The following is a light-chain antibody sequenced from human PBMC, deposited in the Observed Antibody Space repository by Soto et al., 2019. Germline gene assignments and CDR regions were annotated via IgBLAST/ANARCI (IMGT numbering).Light chain of an antibody. CDR1: QSVSTY. J-gene: IGKJ4*01. V-gene: IGKV3-11*01. CDR3: QQRSNWPRGGT. Sequence: EIVLTQSPVTLSLSPGERATLSCRASQSVSTYLAWYQQKPGQAPRLLISDASNRASGIPARFSGSGSGTDFTLTIRSLEPEDFAGYYGQQRSNWPRGGTFGGGTKVEIK. CDR2: DAS.